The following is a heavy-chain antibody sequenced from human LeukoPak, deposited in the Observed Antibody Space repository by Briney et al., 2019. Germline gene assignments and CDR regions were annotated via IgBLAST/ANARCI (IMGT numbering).Heavy chain of an antibody. CDR1: GFTFSAYT. CDR2: ISSNGGDT. V-gene: IGHV3-64D*09. CDR3: ARNMVPHYYYGMDV. J-gene: IGHJ6*02. Sequence: GGSLRLSCSASGFTFSAYTIHWVRQAPGKGLEYVSGISSNGGDTYYAASVKGRFTISRDNSKNTLYLQMSSLRADDTAVYYCARNMVPHYYYGMDVWGQGTTVTVSS. D-gene: IGHD3-10*01.